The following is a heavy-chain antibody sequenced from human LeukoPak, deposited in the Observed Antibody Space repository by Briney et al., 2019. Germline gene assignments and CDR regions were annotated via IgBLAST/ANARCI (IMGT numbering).Heavy chain of an antibody. D-gene: IGHD3-16*01. J-gene: IGHJ6*02. Sequence: TGRSLRLSCVGSGFTSIAYALTWARQAPGKGLEWVSGISGGGVTTYYADSMKGRFTISRDNSKNTLYLQMNSLRADDTAIYYCARNQQLGGHSYYYYGMDVWGQGTTVTVSS. CDR3: ARNQQLGGHSYYYYGMDV. CDR2: ISGGGVTT. CDR1: GFTSIAYA. V-gene: IGHV3-23*01.